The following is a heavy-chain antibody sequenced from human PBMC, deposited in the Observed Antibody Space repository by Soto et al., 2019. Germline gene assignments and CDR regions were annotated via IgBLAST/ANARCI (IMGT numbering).Heavy chain of an antibody. D-gene: IGHD6-19*01. CDR2: INTSGGST. CDR3: ARDLAVAGYYYYYGMDV. Sequence: QVQLVQSGAEVKKPGASVKVSCKASGYTFTSYYMHWVRQAPRQGLELMGIINTSGGSTSYAQKFQGRVTMTRDTSTSTVYRELSSLRSEDTAVYYCARDLAVAGYYYYYGMDVWGQGTTVTVSS. V-gene: IGHV1-46*01. J-gene: IGHJ6*02. CDR1: GYTFTSYY.